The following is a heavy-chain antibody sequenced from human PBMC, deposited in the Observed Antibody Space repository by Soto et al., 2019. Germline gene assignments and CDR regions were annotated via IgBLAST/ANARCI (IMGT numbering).Heavy chain of an antibody. D-gene: IGHD2-2*01. V-gene: IGHV3-21*01. CDR2: ISSSSSYI. Sequence: LRLSCAASGFTFSSYSMNWVRQAPGKGLEWVSSISSSSSYIYYADSVKGRFTISRDNAKNSLYLQMNSLRAEDTAVYYCARVEDIVVVPAVTDYYYYGMDFWCQGLTVTLSS. CDR1: GFTFSSYS. J-gene: IGHJ6*02. CDR3: ARVEDIVVVPAVTDYYYYGMDF.